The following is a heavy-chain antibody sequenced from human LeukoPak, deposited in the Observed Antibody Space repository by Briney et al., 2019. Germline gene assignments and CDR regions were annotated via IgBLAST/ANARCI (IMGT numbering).Heavy chain of an antibody. J-gene: IGHJ3*02. V-gene: IGHV4-59*01. Sequence: SETLSLTCTVSGGSISSYYWSWIRQPPGKGLEWIGYIYYSGSTNYNPSLKSRVTISVDTSKNQFSLKLSSVTAADTAVYYCARDRGEDGYNTFDIGGQGTMVTVS. CDR3: ARDRGEDGYNTFDI. D-gene: IGHD5-24*01. CDR1: GGSISSYY. CDR2: IYYSGST.